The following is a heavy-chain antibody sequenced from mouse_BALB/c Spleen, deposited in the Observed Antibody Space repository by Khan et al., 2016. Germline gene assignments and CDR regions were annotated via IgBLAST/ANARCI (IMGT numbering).Heavy chain of an antibody. CDR2: INTYTGEP. J-gene: IGHJ2*01. CDR3: ARIYYGNYYFDY. D-gene: IGHD2-1*01. Sequence: QIQLVQSGPELKKPGETVKISCKASGYTFTNYGMNWVKQAPGKGLKWMGWINTYTGEPTYADDFKGRFAFSLETSASTAYLQINNLKNEDMATYCGARIYYGNYYFDYWGQGTTLTVSS. CDR1: GYTFTNYG. V-gene: IGHV9-1*02.